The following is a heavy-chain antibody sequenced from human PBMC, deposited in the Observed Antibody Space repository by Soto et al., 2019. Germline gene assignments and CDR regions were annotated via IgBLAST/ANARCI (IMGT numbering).Heavy chain of an antibody. D-gene: IGHD6-19*01. CDR1: GFTFNTYT. J-gene: IGHJ5*01. V-gene: IGHV3-21*02. Sequence: EVQLVESGGGLVKPGGSLRLSCAASGFTFNTYTMNWVRQAPGKGLAWVSSISYDSYYIYYADSVRGRFTISRDNAKNSLYLQMDSLRDEDTGVYYCARGRLAENRFDSWGQGTLVIVSS. CDR3: ARGRLAENRFDS. CDR2: ISYDSYYI.